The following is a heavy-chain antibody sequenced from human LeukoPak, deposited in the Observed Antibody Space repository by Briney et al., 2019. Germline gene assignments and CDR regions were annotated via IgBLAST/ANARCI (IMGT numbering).Heavy chain of an antibody. D-gene: IGHD2/OR15-2a*01. CDR1: GFTFSSYD. J-gene: IGHJ6*02. CDR3: ASLQNVPSYYYYYVMDV. CDR2: IGTAGDT. V-gene: IGHV3-13*01. Sequence: GGSLRLSCAASGFTFSSYDMHWVRQATGKGLEWVSAIGTAGDTYYPGSVKGRFTISRENAKNSLYLQMNSLRAGDTAVYYCASLQNVPSYYYYYVMDVWGQGTTVTVSS.